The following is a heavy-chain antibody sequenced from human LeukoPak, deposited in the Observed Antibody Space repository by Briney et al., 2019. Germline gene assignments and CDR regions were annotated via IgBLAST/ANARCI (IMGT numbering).Heavy chain of an antibody. V-gene: IGHV4-59*08. CDR2: IYYSGST. CDR1: GGSISSYY. CDR3: ARHTAMDEGAFDI. Sequence: SETLSLTCTVSGGSISSYYWSWIRQPPGKGLEWIGYIYYSGSTNYNPSLKSRVTISVDTSKNQFSLKLSSVTAADTAVYYCARHTAMDEGAFDIWGQGTMVTVSS. D-gene: IGHD5-18*01. J-gene: IGHJ3*02.